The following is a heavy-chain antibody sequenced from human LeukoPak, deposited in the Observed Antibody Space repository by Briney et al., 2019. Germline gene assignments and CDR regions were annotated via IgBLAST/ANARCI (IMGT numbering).Heavy chain of an antibody. CDR1: GFTFSRYW. D-gene: IGHD1-26*01. CDR2: INHSGST. CDR3: ARGGGSYGYYYYYYMDV. Sequence: LRLSCAASGFTFSRYWMSWIRQPAGKGLEWIGEINHSGSTNYNPSLKSRVTISVDTSKNQFSLKLSSVTAADTAVYYCARGGGSYGYYYYYYMDVWGKGTTVTVSS. J-gene: IGHJ6*03. V-gene: IGHV4-34*01.